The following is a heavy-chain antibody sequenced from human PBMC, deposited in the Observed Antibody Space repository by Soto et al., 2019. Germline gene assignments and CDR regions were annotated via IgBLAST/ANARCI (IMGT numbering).Heavy chain of an antibody. CDR1: GFTFSDHY. J-gene: IGHJ6*02. Sequence: EVPLVESGGGLVQPGGSLRLSCEASGFTFSDHYMDWVRQAPGKGLEWVGRIRRQVNSYTTEYAPTVKGRFTISRDDSKNSLYLQMNSLKTDDTAVYYCTRDLVPGTPGGLDVWGQGTAVAVSS. CDR2: IRRQVNSYTT. D-gene: IGHD6-19*01. CDR3: TRDLVPGTPGGLDV. V-gene: IGHV3-72*01.